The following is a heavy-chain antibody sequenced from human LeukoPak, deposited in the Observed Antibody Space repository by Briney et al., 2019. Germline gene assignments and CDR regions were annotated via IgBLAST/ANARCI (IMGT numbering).Heavy chain of an antibody. Sequence: PGGSLRLSCAASGFTFSSYSMNRVRQAPGKGLEWVSSISSSSSYIYYADSVKGRFTISRDNAKNSLYLQMNSLRAEDTAVYYCARERPATRFTWRGPFDYWGQGTLVTVSS. CDR3: ARERPATRFTWRGPFDY. CDR1: GFTFSSYS. V-gene: IGHV3-21*01. D-gene: IGHD2-15*01. CDR2: ISSSSSYI. J-gene: IGHJ4*02.